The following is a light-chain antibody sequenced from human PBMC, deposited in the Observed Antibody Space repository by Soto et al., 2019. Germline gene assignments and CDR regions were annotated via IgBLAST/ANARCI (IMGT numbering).Light chain of an antibody. J-gene: IGLJ2*01. CDR1: SSDVGGYNY. V-gene: IGLV2-11*01. CDR2: DVT. CDR3: CSYAASVV. Sequence: QSALTQPRSVSGSPGQSVTISCTGTSSDVGGYNYVSWYQQLPGKAPKLMIYDVTKRPSGVPDRFSGSKSGNTASLTISGLQAEDEADYYCCSYAASVVFGGGTKLTVL.